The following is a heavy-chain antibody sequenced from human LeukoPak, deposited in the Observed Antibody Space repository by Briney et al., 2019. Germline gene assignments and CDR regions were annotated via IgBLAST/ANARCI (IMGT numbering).Heavy chain of an antibody. CDR2: ISGSGGSI. D-gene: IGHD1-26*01. CDR1: RFTFSSYA. Sequence: PGGSLRLSCAASRFTFSSYAMNWVRQAPGKVLEWVSAISGSGGSIYYTDSVKGRFTISRDNSKNTLYLQMNSLRAEDTAVYYCAKVWGSYYTGYFDYWGQGTLVTVSS. V-gene: IGHV3-23*01. J-gene: IGHJ4*02. CDR3: AKVWGSYYTGYFDY.